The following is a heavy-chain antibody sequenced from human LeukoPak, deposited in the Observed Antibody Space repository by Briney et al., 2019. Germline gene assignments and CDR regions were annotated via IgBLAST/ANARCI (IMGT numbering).Heavy chain of an antibody. CDR2: ISGSGDST. CDR3: AKASVAGLPYYYYGADV. Sequence: GGSLRLSCAASGFTFSSYAMSWVRQAPGKGLEWVSSISGSGDSTYYADSVKGRFTISRDNSKNTLYLQMNSLRAEDSALYYCAKASVAGLPYYYYGADVWGQGTTVTVSS. V-gene: IGHV3-23*01. CDR1: GFTFSSYA. J-gene: IGHJ6*02. D-gene: IGHD6-19*01.